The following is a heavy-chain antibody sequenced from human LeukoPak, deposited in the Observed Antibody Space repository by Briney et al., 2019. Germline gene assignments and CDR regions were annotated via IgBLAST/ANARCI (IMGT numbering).Heavy chain of an antibody. V-gene: IGHV4-39*01. CDR1: GFTFITYW. J-gene: IGHJ4*02. D-gene: IGHD6-19*01. CDR3: ARRLAVAGAFDY. Sequence: PGGSLRLSCAASGFTFITYWMYWIRQPPGKGLEWIGSIYYSGSTYYNPSLKSRVTISVDTSKNQFSLKLSPVTAADTAVYYCARRLAVAGAFDYWGQETLVTVSS. CDR2: IYYSGST.